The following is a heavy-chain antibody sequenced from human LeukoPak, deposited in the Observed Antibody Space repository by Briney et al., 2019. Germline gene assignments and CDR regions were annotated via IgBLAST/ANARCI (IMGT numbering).Heavy chain of an antibody. CDR1: GGSISSYY. J-gene: IGHJ4*02. CDR3: ARALDDYGGNYFDY. D-gene: IGHD4-23*01. Sequence: SETLSLTCTVSGGSISSYYWSWIRQPPGKGLEWIGYIYYSGSTNYNPSLKSRVTISVDTSKNQFSLKLSSVTAADTAVYYCARALDDYGGNYFDYWGQGTLVTVSS. CDR2: IYYSGST. V-gene: IGHV4-59*01.